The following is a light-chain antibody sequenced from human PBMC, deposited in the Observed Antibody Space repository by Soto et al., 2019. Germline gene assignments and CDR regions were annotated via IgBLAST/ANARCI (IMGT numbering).Light chain of an antibody. J-gene: IGLJ1*01. CDR1: TGAVTSGHL. CDR2: ATS. CDR3: LLTYPGVRV. V-gene: IGLV7-46*01. Sequence: QAVVTQEPSLTVSPGDTVTLTCGSSTGAVTSGHLPSWFQQKPGQAPMTLIYATSNTHSWTPARFSGSLLGGKAALTHSGASLEDEAEDYSLLTYPGVRVFGTGTKLTVL.